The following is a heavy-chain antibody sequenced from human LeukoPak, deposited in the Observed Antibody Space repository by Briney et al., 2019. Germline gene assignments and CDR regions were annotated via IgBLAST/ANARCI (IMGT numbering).Heavy chain of an antibody. CDR2: IYSGGST. V-gene: IGHV3-66*01. J-gene: IGHJ4*02. D-gene: IGHD2-2*01. CDR1: GVTVSNNY. CDR3: ARDPPAVAADTYG. Sequence: GGSLRLPCAASGVTVSNNYMNWVRQAPGKGLEWVSPIYSGGSTYYADSVKGRFTISRDNSKNTLYLQMNSLRAEDTAVYYCARDPPAVAADTYGWGQGTLVTVSS.